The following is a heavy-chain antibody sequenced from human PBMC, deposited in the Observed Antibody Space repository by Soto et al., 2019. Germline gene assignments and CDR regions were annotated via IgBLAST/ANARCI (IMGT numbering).Heavy chain of an antibody. Sequence: QVQLVQSGTEVKKPGASVKVSCKASGYRFTEYVIHWVRQAPGQRLEWMGWIGAGDGKTYYSQNFQGSVSITRDTSASTAYMELSSLISEDTAVYYCVRDYASDSGVHLDFWGQGALVTVSS. CDR3: VRDYASDSGVHLDF. D-gene: IGHD3-22*01. V-gene: IGHV1-3*01. CDR1: GYRFTEYV. J-gene: IGHJ4*02. CDR2: IGAGDGKT.